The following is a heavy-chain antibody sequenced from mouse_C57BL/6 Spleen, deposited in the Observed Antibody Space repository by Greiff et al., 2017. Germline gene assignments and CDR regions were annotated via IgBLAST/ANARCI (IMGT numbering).Heavy chain of an antibody. D-gene: IGHD1-1*01. J-gene: IGHJ2*01. CDR2: IYPGSGST. Sequence: QVQLQQPGAELVKPGASVKMSCKASGYTYTSYWITWVKQRPGQGLEWIGDIYPGSGSTNYNEKFKSKATLTVDTSSSTAYMQLSSLTSEASAVYYCARYGIPTVVATPFDYWGQGTTPTVSS. CDR1: GYTYTSYW. V-gene: IGHV1-55*01. CDR3: ARYGIPTVVATPFDY.